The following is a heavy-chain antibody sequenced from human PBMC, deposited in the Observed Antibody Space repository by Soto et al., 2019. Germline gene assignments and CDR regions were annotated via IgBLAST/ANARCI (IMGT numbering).Heavy chain of an antibody. J-gene: IGHJ3*02. CDR3: ARGRRDREETPTVFDI. Sequence: ASVKVSCKASGYTFTSHGISWVRQAPGQGLEWMGWISAYNGNTNYAQKLQGRVTMTTDTSTSTAYKELRSLRSDDTAVYWCARGRRDREETPTVFDIWGQGIMVTVSS. D-gene: IGHD4-17*01. CDR1: GYTFTSHG. V-gene: IGHV1-18*01. CDR2: ISAYNGNT.